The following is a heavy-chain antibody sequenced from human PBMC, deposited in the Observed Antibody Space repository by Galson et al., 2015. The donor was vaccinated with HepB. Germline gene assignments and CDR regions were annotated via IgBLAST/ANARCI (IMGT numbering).Heavy chain of an antibody. CDR3: ARVPNYSGWFAFDH. CDR1: GDSVSTDGGA. D-gene: IGHD6-19*01. CDR2: TYYRSKWYF. V-gene: IGHV6-1*01. J-gene: IGHJ4*02. Sequence: CAISGDSVSTDGGAWNWIRQSPSRGLEWLGRTYYRSKWYFDYPVSDKSRITISPDTSKNQFSLHLNSVTPEDTAVYFCARVPNYSGWFAFDHWGRGILVTVSA.